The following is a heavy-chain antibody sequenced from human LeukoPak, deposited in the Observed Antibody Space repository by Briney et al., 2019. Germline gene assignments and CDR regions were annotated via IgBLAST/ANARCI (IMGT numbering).Heavy chain of an antibody. CDR1: GCTFSSYA. D-gene: IGHD5-12*01. V-gene: IGHV1-69*13. J-gene: IGHJ6*02. CDR3: ARGGYYYGMDV. Sequence: GASLKVSCKASGCTFSSYAISWVRQAPGQGLEWMGGIIPIFGTANYAQKFQGRVTITADESTSTAYMELSSLRSEDTAVYYCARGGYYYGMDVWGQGTTVTVSS. CDR2: IIPIFGTA.